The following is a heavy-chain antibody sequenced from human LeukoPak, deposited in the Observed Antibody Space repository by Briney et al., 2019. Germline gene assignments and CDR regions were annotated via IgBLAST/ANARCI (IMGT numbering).Heavy chain of an antibody. J-gene: IGHJ1*01. CDR2: IIPIFGTA. D-gene: IGHD2-15*01. CDR3: ARVLRGDVVAVFQH. CDR1: GGTFTSYA. Sequence: GASVKVSCKASGGTFTSYAISWVRQAPGQGLEWMWGIIPIFGTANYAQKFQGRVTITADKSTSTAYMQLSSLRSEDTAGYYCARVLRGDVVAVFQHWGQGTLVTVSS. V-gene: IGHV1-69*06.